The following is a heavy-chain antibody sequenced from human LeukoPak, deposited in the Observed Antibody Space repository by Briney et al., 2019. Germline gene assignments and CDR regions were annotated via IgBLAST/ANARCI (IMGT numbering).Heavy chain of an antibody. Sequence: PGGSLRLSCAASGFTFSSYSMSWVRQAPGKGLEWVSAISGSGGSTYYADSVTRRFTISRDNSKNTLYLQMNSLRAEDTAVYYCAKVSYCSRTSCRWGQRTLVTVPS. CDR2: ISGSGGST. V-gene: IGHV3-23*01. CDR3: AKVSYCSRTSCR. J-gene: IGHJ4*02. CDR1: GFTFSSYS. D-gene: IGHD2-2*01.